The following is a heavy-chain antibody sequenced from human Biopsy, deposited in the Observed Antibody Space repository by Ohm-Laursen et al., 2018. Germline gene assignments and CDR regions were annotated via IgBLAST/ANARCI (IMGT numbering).Heavy chain of an antibody. D-gene: IGHD1-26*01. V-gene: IGHV1-69*06. Sequence: SSVKVSCKASGGTFSSDIFAWVRQAPGQRPEWMGDVMPFFGTAQYAPKLQGRVSMTADKTTYTAYMELTSLTSEDTAVYYCARGGLNYWYFDLWGRGTLVTVSS. CDR2: VMPFFGTA. CDR1: GGTFSSDI. CDR3: ARGGLNYWYFDL. J-gene: IGHJ2*01.